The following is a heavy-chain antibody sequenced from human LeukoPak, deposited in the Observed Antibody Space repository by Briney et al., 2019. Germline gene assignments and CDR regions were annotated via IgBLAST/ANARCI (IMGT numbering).Heavy chain of an antibody. J-gene: IGHJ4*02. CDR2: ISTDGSST. CDR1: GFTFSSYW. D-gene: IGHD5-12*01. CDR3: ARHPKSGYSGYESDY. V-gene: IGHV3-74*01. Sequence: QAGGSLRLSCAASGFTFSSYWMHWVRQVPGKGLVWVSRISTDGSSTSYADSVEGRFTIARDNAKNTLYLQMNSLRAEDTAMYYCARHPKSGYSGYESDYWGQGTLVTVSS.